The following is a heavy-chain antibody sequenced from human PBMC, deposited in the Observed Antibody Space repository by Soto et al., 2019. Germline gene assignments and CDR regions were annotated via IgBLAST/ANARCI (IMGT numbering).Heavy chain of an antibody. CDR2: VSDSRGTT. D-gene: IGHD2-2*01. V-gene: IGHV3-23*01. J-gene: IGHJ4*02. CDR3: AKDAPEYGNYYFDY. Sequence: EVQLLESGGGLVQPGGSLRLSCAASGFTFTNYGMNWVRQAPGKGLEWVSGVSDSRGTTPYADSVMGRFTITSDISRNTLFLQMNSLRAEDTAVYYCAKDAPEYGNYYFDYWGQGTVVTVSS. CDR1: GFTFTNYG.